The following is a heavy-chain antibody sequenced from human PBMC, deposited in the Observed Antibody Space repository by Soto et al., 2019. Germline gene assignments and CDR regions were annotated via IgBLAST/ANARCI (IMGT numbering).Heavy chain of an antibody. J-gene: IGHJ4*02. CDR3: ALRSMAVVPEY. Sequence: QVQLQESGPGLVKPSETLSLTCAVSGDSISSYYCMWIRQPPGKGLESIGYLYYGRSANYNPSLKSRVTLSXHPSTNQCSLTLSSMTAADTAVYYCALRSMAVVPEYWGQGTLVTVSS. D-gene: IGHD3-22*01. V-gene: IGHV4-59*01. CDR2: LYYGRSA. CDR1: GDSISSYY.